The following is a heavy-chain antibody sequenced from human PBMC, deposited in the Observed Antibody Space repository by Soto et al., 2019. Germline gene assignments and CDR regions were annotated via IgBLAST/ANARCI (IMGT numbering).Heavy chain of an antibody. Sequence: SETLSLTCSVSGASVSSYYWSWVRQPPGKGLEWIGYIYYIGAYNYNPSLKSRVTISVDTSKNQFSLKLTSVTAADTAVYYCARTPETRDWLDPWGQGTLVTVS. V-gene: IGHV4-59*02. CDR3: ARTPETRDWLDP. CDR1: GASVSSYY. J-gene: IGHJ5*02. D-gene: IGHD1-7*01. CDR2: IYYIGAY.